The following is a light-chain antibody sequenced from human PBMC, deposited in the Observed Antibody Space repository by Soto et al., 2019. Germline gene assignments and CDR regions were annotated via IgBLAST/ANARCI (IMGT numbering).Light chain of an antibody. CDR2: GAS. J-gene: IGKJ4*01. CDR1: QSVSIN. CDR3: QQYNNWPPVT. V-gene: IGKV3-15*01. Sequence: EIVMTQSPATLSVSPGERATLSCRASQSVSINLAWYQTKPGQAPRLVIYGASTRATGFPARFSGSGSGIEFTHTINSLQSEDSAVYYFQQYNNWPPVTFGGGTKVDIK.